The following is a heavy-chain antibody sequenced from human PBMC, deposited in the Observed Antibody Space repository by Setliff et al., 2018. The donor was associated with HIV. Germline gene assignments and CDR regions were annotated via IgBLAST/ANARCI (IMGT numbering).Heavy chain of an antibody. CDR1: GGSISGNA. J-gene: IGHJ3*02. V-gene: IGHV4-4*08. CDR3: ARTGYAFDI. CDR2: IHTSGST. Sequence: SETLSLTCSVSGGSISGNAWSWIRQPPGKGLEWIAYIHTSGSTYFNPSFISRVTISIDSSKNQFSLKLMSLTAADTAVYYCARTGYAFDIWGRGTMVTV.